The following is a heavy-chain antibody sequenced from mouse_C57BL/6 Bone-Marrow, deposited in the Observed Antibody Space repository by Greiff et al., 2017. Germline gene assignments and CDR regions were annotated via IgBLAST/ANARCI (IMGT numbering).Heavy chain of an antibody. CDR3: AIIYDGYYWYFDV. CDR2: FHPYNDDT. J-gene: IGHJ1*03. Sequence: VQLQQSGAELVKPGASVKMSCKASGYTFTTYPIEWMKQNPGKSLEWIGNFHPYNDDTKYNEKFKGKATLTVEKSSSTVYLELSRLTSDDSAVYYCAIIYDGYYWYFDVWGTGTTVTVSS. V-gene: IGHV1-47*01. D-gene: IGHD2-3*01. CDR1: GYTFTTYP.